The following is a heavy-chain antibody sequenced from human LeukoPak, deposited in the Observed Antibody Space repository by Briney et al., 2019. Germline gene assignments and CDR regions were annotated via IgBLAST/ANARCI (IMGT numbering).Heavy chain of an antibody. CDR1: GFDFSAYE. Sequence: PGGSLRLSCAASGFDFSAYEMNWVRQAPGKGLEWVSYLAGSDTTTYYADSVKGRFTISRDNAKNSLYLQMNSLRAEDTALYYCATLGYHLDSWGQGTLVTVSS. J-gene: IGHJ4*02. CDR2: LAGSDTTT. V-gene: IGHV3-48*03. CDR3: ATLGYHLDS. D-gene: IGHD3-22*01.